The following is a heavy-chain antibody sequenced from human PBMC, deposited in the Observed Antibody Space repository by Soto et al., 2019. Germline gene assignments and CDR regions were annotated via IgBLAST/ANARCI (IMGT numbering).Heavy chain of an antibody. D-gene: IGHD3-16*01. CDR2: IYYSGST. CDR1: GGSIRSGGYY. J-gene: IGHJ4*02. CDR3: ARGVRH. V-gene: IGHV4-31*03. Sequence: QVQLQESGPGLVKPSQTLSLTCPVSGGSIRSGGYYWSWIRQHPGKGLEWIGSIYYSGSTSYNPPRKSRGTIAVDTSKNQFSLKLSSVTAAETAGYYWARGVRHWGQGTLVTVSS.